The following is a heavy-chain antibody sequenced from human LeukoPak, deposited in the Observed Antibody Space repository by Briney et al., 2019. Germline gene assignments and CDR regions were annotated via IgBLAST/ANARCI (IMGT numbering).Heavy chain of an antibody. D-gene: IGHD1-14*01. CDR3: TRDRSRAEDD. J-gene: IGHJ4*02. CDR2: INQGGSDK. V-gene: IGHV3-7*01. CDR1: GFTFRGHW. Sequence: GGSLRLSCAASGFTFRGHWMSWVRQAPGKGLEWVANINQGGSDKYYVDSVKGRFTISRDNANNLLYLQMNSLRGEDTAVYYCTRDRSRAEDDWGQGTLVTVSS.